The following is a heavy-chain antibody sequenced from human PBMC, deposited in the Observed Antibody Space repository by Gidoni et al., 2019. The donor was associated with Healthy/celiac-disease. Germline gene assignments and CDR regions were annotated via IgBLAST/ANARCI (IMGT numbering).Heavy chain of an antibody. V-gene: IGHV3-33*01. Sequence: QVQLVASGGGVVQPGSPLRLSCDAYGFTFSSYGMHWFRQAPAKGLEWVAVIWYDGSNKYYADSVKGRFTISRDNSKNTLYLQMNSLRAEDTAVYYCARDSSGWYVYWGQGTLVTVSS. CDR1: GFTFSSYG. CDR3: ARDSSGWYVY. CDR2: IWYDGSNK. J-gene: IGHJ4*02. D-gene: IGHD6-19*01.